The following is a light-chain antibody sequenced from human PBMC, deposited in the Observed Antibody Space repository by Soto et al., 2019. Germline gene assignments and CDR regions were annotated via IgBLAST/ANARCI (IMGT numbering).Light chain of an antibody. J-gene: IGKJ2*01. CDR1: QTVFANFSHKYY. CDR3: QQYYSTPYT. CDR2: LAS. Sequence: ILMTQSPDFLGVSLGERATINCTSSQTVFANFSHKYYLAWYQQKPGHPPQVVIYLASARDSGVPDRFSGTRVGEGFNFTINSLQAEDVAVYYCQQYYSTPYTFGQGTNVDIK. V-gene: IGKV4-1*01.